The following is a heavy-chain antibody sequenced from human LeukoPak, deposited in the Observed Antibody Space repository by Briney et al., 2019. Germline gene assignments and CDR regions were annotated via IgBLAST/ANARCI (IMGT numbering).Heavy chain of an antibody. Sequence: AGRSLRLSCAASGFTFSSYGMHWVRQAPGKGLEWVAVISYDGSNKYYADSVKGRFTISRDNSKNTLYLQMNSLRAEDTAVYYCANLPGYSSGWVAARLDYWGQGTLVTVSS. J-gene: IGHJ4*02. CDR1: GFTFSSYG. CDR2: ISYDGSNK. D-gene: IGHD6-19*01. V-gene: IGHV3-30*18. CDR3: ANLPGYSSGWVAARLDY.